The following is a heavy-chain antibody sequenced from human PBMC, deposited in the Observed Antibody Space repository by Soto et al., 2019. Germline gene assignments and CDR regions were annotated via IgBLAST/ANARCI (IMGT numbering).Heavy chain of an antibody. CDR3: ARRRIAVAGTLHPYDY. V-gene: IGHV4-39*01. Sequence: QLQLQESGPGLVKPSETLSLTCTVSGGSISSSSYYWGWIRQPPGKGLEWIGSIYYSGSTYYNPSLKRRVTISVDTSKNQFSLKLSSVTAADTAVYYCARRRIAVAGTLHPYDYWGQGTLVTVSS. CDR2: IYYSGST. J-gene: IGHJ4*02. CDR1: GGSISSSSYY. D-gene: IGHD6-19*01.